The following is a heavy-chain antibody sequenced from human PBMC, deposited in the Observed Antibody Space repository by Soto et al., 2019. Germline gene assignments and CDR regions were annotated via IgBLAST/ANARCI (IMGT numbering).Heavy chain of an antibody. CDR2: IYYSGST. Sequence: QLQLQESGPGLVKPSEILSLTCTDSGGSISSSSYYWGWIRQPPGKGLEWIGSIYYSGSTYYSPSLKSRVTISVDTSKNQFSLKLSSVTAADTAVYYCARRGSSSWYGYWGQGTLVTVSS. CDR1: GGSISSSSYY. V-gene: IGHV4-39*01. CDR3: ARRGSSSWYGY. J-gene: IGHJ4*02. D-gene: IGHD6-13*01.